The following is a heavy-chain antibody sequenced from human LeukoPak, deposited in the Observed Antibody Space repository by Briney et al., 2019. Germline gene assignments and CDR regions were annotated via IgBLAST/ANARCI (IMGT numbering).Heavy chain of an antibody. V-gene: IGHV3-20*04. J-gene: IGHJ5*02. Sequence: GGSLRLSCAASGFTFDDYGMSWVRQAPGKGLEWVSGINWNGGSTGYADSVKGRFTISRDNAKNSLYLQMNSPRAEDTALYYCARRAVAGTPGGYNWFDPWGQGTLVTVSS. CDR1: GFTFDDYG. D-gene: IGHD6-19*01. CDR3: ARRAVAGTPGGYNWFDP. CDR2: INWNGGST.